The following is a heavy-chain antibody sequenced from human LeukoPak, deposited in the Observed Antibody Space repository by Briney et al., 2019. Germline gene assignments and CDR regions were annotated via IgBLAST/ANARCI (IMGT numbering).Heavy chain of an antibody. D-gene: IGHD2-21*01. CDR2: IWYDGSNK. Sequence: HPGGSLRLSCAASGFTFSSYGMHWVRQAPGKGLEWVAVIWYDGSNKYYADSVKGRFTISRDNSKNTLYLQMNSLRAEDTAVYYCAKDVAQSFGGKDYWGQGTLVTVSS. V-gene: IGHV3-33*06. J-gene: IGHJ4*02. CDR3: AKDVAQSFGGKDY. CDR1: GFTFSSYG.